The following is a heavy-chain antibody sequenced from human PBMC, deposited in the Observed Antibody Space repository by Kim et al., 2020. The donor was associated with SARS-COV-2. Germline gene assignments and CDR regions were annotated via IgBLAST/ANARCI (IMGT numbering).Heavy chain of an antibody. CDR1: GGSISSGDYY. V-gene: IGHV4-30-4*01. J-gene: IGHJ6*02. D-gene: IGHD3-10*01. CDR3: ARDLEREVRGDTYYGMDV. Sequence: SETLSLTCTVSGGSISSGDYYWSWIRQPPGKGLEWIGYIYYSGSTYYNPSLKSRVTISVDTSKNQFSLKLSSVTAADTAVYYCARDLEREVRGDTYYGMDVWGQGTTVTVSS. CDR2: IYYSGST.